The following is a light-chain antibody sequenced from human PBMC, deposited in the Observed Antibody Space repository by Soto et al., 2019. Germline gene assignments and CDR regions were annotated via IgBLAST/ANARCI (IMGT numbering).Light chain of an antibody. CDR2: DAS. V-gene: IGKV3-11*01. Sequence: EIVLTQSPATLSLSPGERATLSCRASQSVSSYLAWYQQKPGQAPRLLIYDASNRATGIQARFSGSGSGTDFTLTISSVEHDDFAVYYCQQRSDWPSTFGGRTKVQIK. CDR3: QQRSDWPST. CDR1: QSVSSY. J-gene: IGKJ4*01.